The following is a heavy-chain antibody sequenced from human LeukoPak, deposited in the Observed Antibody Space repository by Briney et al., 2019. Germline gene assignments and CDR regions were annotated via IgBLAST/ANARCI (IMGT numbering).Heavy chain of an antibody. CDR3: ARLPVRGEGYKLDY. CDR2: IDPSDSYT. J-gene: IGHJ4*02. CDR1: GYCFTNYW. Sequence: GESLGIPCKGSGYCFTNYWITWVRQMPGKGLEWMGRIDPSDSYTNYSPSFPGHVTISADKSISTAYLQWSSLKASDTAMYYCARLPVRGEGYKLDYWGEGTVDPVSS. D-gene: IGHD5-24*01. V-gene: IGHV5-10-1*01.